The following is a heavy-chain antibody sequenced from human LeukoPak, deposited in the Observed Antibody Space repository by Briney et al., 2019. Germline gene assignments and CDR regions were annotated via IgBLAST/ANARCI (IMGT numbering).Heavy chain of an antibody. CDR2: VWYDGSNK. V-gene: IGHV3-33*01. CDR3: ARDSLYNWNYGGGDY. Sequence: PGRSLRLSCAASGFTFSSYGMHWVRQAPGKGLEWVAVVWYDGSNKYYADSVKGRFTISRDNSKNTLYLQMNSLRAEDTAVYYCARDSLYNWNYGGGDYWGQGTLVTVSS. D-gene: IGHD1-7*01. J-gene: IGHJ4*02. CDR1: GFTFSSYG.